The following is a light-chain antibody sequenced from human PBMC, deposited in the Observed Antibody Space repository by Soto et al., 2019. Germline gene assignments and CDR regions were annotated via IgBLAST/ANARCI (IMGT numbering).Light chain of an antibody. CDR3: GSYTGNNAWL. V-gene: IGLV2-14*01. CDR1: SSDVGGYNY. Sequence: QSVLTQPASVSGSPGQSIAISCTGTSSDVGGYNYVSWYQQHPGKAPKLMIYEVINRPSGISNRFSGSKSGTTASLTISGLQTDDEADYYCGSYTGNNAWLFGGGTKVTVL. J-gene: IGLJ2*01. CDR2: EVI.